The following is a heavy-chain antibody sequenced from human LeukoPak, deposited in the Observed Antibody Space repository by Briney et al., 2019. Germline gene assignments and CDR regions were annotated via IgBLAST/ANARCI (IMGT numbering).Heavy chain of an antibody. CDR1: GGSVNNYY. CDR2: IHYSGST. D-gene: IGHD4-17*01. Sequence: SETLSLTGTVSGGSVNNYYWSWVRQPPGKRLEWIGYIHYSGSTNYNPSFKCRVTMSVDTSMNQFSLRLGPVSAADTATYFCTRVPPGLRSFETWGQGTLVTVYS. V-gene: IGHV4-59*02. CDR3: TRVPPGLRSFET. J-gene: IGHJ5*02.